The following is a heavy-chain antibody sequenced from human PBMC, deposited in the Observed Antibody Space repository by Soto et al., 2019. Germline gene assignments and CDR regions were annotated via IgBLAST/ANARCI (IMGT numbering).Heavy chain of an antibody. Sequence: ASVKVSCKASGYTFTSYGISWVRQAPGQGLEWMGWISAYSGGTNYAQKFQGWVTMTRDTSISTAYMELSRLRSDDTAVYYCAREGYCSGGSCYPFSYYYYGMDVWGQGTTVTVSS. D-gene: IGHD2-15*01. CDR2: ISAYSGGT. CDR1: GYTFTSYG. J-gene: IGHJ6*02. CDR3: AREGYCSGGSCYPFSYYYYGMDV. V-gene: IGHV1-2*04.